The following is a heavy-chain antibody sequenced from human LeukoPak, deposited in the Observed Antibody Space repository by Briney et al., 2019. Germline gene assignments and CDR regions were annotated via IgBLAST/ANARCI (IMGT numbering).Heavy chain of an antibody. D-gene: IGHD3-22*01. CDR2: IKQDGSEK. CDR1: GFTFSSYA. Sequence: GGSLRISCAASGFTFSSYARSWVRQAPGKGLEWVANIKQDGSEKYYVDSVKGRFTISRDNAKNSLYLQMNSLRAEDTAVYYCARGQYYYDSSGYFDYWGQGTLVTVSS. J-gene: IGHJ4*02. V-gene: IGHV3-7*01. CDR3: ARGQYYYDSSGYFDY.